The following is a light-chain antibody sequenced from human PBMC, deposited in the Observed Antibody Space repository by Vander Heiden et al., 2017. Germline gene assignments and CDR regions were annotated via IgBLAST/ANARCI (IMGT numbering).Light chain of an antibody. Sequence: EIVLTQSPATLSLSPGERAPLSCRASQSVSSYLAWYPQKPGQAPRLLMYDASNRATGIPARFSGSGSGTDFTLTISSLEPEDFAVYYCQQRSNWQITFGQGTRLEIK. V-gene: IGKV3-11*01. CDR1: QSVSSY. CDR2: DAS. CDR3: QQRSNWQIT. J-gene: IGKJ5*01.